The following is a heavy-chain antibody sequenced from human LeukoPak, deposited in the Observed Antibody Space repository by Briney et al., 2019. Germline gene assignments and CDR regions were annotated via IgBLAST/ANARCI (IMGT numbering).Heavy chain of an antibody. J-gene: IGHJ4*02. CDR1: GGSISSYY. Sequence: SETLSLTCTVSGGSISSYYWSWIRQPAGKGLEWIGRIYTSGSTNYNPSLKSRVTMSVDTSKNQFSLKLSSVTAADTAVYYCARDVLRFLEAKDYFDYWGQGTLVTVSS. CDR3: ARDVLRFLEAKDYFDY. V-gene: IGHV4-4*07. CDR2: IYTSGST. D-gene: IGHD3-3*01.